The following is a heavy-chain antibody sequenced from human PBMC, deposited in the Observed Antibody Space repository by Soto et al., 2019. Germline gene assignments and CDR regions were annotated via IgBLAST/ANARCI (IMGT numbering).Heavy chain of an antibody. CDR2: NYYSGIT. CDR3: ARGSSIAGLYYGMDV. CDR1: GGSISSGGYY. J-gene: IGHJ6*02. Sequence: PSETLSLTCTVSGGSISSGGYYWTWIRQHPGKGLEWIGYNYYSGITYYSPSLKSRVTISLDTSKNQFSLKLSSVTAADTAVYYCARGSSIAGLYYGMDVCGQGTTVTVSS. V-gene: IGHV4-31*03. D-gene: IGHD6-6*01.